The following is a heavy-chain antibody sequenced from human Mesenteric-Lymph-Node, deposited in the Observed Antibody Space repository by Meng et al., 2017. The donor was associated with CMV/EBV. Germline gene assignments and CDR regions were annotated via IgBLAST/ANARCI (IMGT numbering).Heavy chain of an antibody. CDR2: ISSSSSYI. V-gene: IGHV3-21*04. CDR3: AKDQRYCTTTSCSPGRFDY. Sequence: GGSLRLSCAASGVTFSSYSMNWVRQAPGKGLEWVSSISSSSSYIYYADSVKGRFTISRDNAKNTVYLQMNSLRAEDTAMYYCAKDQRYCTTTSCSPGRFDYWGQGTLVTVSS. CDR1: GVTFSSYS. J-gene: IGHJ4*02. D-gene: IGHD2-2*01.